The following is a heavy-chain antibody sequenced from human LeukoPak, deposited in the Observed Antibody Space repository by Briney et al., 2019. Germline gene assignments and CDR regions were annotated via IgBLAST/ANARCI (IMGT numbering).Heavy chain of an antibody. Sequence: GGSLRLSCVASGFIFSTYGLHWVRQSPGRGLEWVAVIWYDGSQRYYADSVKGRFIISRDDSQNTIYLQMDSLRAEDTAVYYCATSSPRNYFDHWGQGTLVTVSS. J-gene: IGHJ4*02. CDR2: IWYDGSQR. CDR3: ATSSPRNYFDH. D-gene: IGHD1-14*01. CDR1: GFIFSTYG. V-gene: IGHV3-33*01.